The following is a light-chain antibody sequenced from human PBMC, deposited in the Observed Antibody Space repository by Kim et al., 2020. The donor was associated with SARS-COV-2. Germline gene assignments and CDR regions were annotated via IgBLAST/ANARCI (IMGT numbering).Light chain of an antibody. CDR3: QQSYNPPYT. V-gene: IGKV1-39*01. Sequence: GDRVTITCRASQSISRHLNWYQQKPGKAPKLLIYAASSLQSGVPSRFSGSGSGTDFTLTITSLQPEDFATYFCQQSYNPPYTFGPGTKV. CDR2: AAS. CDR1: QSISRH. J-gene: IGKJ3*01.